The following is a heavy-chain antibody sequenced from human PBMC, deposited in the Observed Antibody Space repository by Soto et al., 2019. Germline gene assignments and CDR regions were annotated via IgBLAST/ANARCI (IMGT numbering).Heavy chain of an antibody. CDR2: INANNVDT. CDR3: SRFGAYGSH. J-gene: IGHJ4*02. D-gene: IGHD1-26*01. V-gene: IGHV1-18*04. CDR1: GYTFTSYG. Sequence: QVQLVQSGPELKKPGASVKVSCKASGYTFTSYGISLVRQAPGQGLEWMGRINANNVDTDYRQKFQGRITMTADASTDTVYMDLRNLTTDDTGVYYCSRFGAYGSHWGQGTQITVSS.